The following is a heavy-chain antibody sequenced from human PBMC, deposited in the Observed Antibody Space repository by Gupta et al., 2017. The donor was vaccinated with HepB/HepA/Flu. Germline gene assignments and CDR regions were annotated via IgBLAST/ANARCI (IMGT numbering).Heavy chain of an antibody. V-gene: IGHV3-23*01. CDR1: GFTFSSYA. CDR2: ISGSGGST. D-gene: IGHD5-18*01. Sequence: EVQLLESGGGLVQPGGSLSLSCAASGFTFSSYAMSWVRQAPGKGLAWVSAISGSGGSTYYADAVKGRFTISRDNSKNTLYLQINSLRAEDTAVYYCAKDLSPIQLWSPYYYYYGMDVWGQGTTVTVSS. J-gene: IGHJ6*02. CDR3: AKDLSPIQLWSPYYYYYGMDV.